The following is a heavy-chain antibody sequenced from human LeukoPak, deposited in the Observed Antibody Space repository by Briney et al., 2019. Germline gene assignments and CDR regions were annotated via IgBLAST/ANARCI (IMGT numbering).Heavy chain of an antibody. CDR2: INIDGRST. J-gene: IGHJ4*02. Sequence: GGSLRLSCAASGFTFSSYWMQWVRHAPGKGPVWVSRINIDGRSTSYADSVKGRFTISRDNAKNTLYLQMNSLRAEDTAVYYCARARGSYDLFDYWGQGTLVTVSS. CDR1: GFTFSSYW. D-gene: IGHD1-26*01. V-gene: IGHV3-74*01. CDR3: ARARGSYDLFDY.